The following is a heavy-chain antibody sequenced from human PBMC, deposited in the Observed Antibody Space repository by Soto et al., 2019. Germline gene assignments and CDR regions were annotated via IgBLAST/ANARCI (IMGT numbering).Heavy chain of an antibody. D-gene: IGHD3-16*01. Sequence: EVHLVESGGGLVQPGESLRISCAGSGFTFSTYWMSWVRQAPGKGLEWVANINQDGSDKYYVDSVKGRFRISRDNAKTSVYLQMNSLRPDDTGVYYCARDDEIRGRYYGMDVWGPGITVTVS. CDR1: GFTFSTYW. CDR3: ARDDEIRGRYYGMDV. CDR2: INQDGSDK. J-gene: IGHJ6*02. V-gene: IGHV3-7*01.